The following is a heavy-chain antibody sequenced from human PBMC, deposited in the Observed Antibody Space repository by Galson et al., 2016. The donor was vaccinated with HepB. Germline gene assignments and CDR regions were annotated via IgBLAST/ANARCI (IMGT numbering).Heavy chain of an antibody. CDR1: GYIFTTYW. CDR2: INPAGSDT. D-gene: IGHD1-26*01. J-gene: IGHJ5*02. CDR3: AKCRSGTYNWFDP. Sequence: QSGAEVKKPGESLKISCKGSGYIFTTYWIGWVRQMPGKGLEWMGIINPAGSDTRYSPSIEGQVTISVDKSTTTAYLQWSSLEASDTGMYYCAKCRSGTYNWFDPWGQGTLVTVSS. V-gene: IGHV5-51*01.